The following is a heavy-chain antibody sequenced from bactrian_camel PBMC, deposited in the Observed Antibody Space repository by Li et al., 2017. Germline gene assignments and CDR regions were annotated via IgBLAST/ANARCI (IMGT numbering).Heavy chain of an antibody. Sequence: QVQLVESGGGSMQAGGSLRLSCVYSGRILPSTCMGWFRQSPGKEREGVAFIESDRSLHYADSVKGRFTISQDGAKNTLYLQVSGVKPEDTGLYYCTAEGPYADKCWPLNNGAQGTQVTVS. CDR1: GRILPSTC. D-gene: IGHD1*01. V-gene: IGHV3S53*01. J-gene: IGHJ4*01. CDR2: IESDRSL.